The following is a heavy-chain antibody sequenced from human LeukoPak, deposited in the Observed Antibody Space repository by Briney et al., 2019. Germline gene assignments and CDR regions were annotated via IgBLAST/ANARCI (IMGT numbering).Heavy chain of an antibody. V-gene: IGHV1-3*01. CDR3: ARVVVPAAMDYYYGMDV. CDR1: GYTFTSYA. D-gene: IGHD2-2*01. J-gene: IGHJ6*04. Sequence: ASVKVSCKASGYTFTSYAMHWVRQAPGQRLEWMGWINAGNGNTKYSQKFQGRVTITRDTSASTAYMELSSLRSGDTAVYYCARVVVPAAMDYYYGMDVWGKGTTVTVSS. CDR2: INAGNGNT.